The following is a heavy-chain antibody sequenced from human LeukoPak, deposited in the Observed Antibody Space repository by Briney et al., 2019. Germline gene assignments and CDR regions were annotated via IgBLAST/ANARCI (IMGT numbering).Heavy chain of an antibody. Sequence: PETPCVTCTVSGGSISGYYWSWIRQPPGKGLELIGYIYNSGSTNYNPSLKSRVTISIDTSKNQFSLKLSSVTAADTAVYYCARDYSSGWWFDYWGAGNRGTVSS. CDR3: ARDYSSGWWFDY. V-gene: IGHV4-59*01. CDR1: GGSISGYY. CDR2: IYNSGST. D-gene: IGHD6-19*01. J-gene: IGHJ4*01.